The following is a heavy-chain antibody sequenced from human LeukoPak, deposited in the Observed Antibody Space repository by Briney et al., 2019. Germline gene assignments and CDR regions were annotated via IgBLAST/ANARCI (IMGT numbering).Heavy chain of an antibody. CDR2: IRSKANSYAT. CDR3: SRYNYGSSGYYPDY. J-gene: IGHJ4*02. V-gene: IGHV3-73*01. Sequence: PGGSLRLSCAASGFTFGGSAIHWVRQASGKGLEWLGRIRSKANSYATAYAASVKGRFTISRDESKNTAYLQMNGLKTEDTAIYYCSRYNYGSSGYYPDYWGQGTLVTVSS. D-gene: IGHD3-22*01. CDR1: GFTFGGSA.